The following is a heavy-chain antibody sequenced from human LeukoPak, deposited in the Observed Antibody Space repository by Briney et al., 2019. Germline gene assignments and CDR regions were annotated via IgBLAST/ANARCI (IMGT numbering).Heavy chain of an antibody. V-gene: IGHV1-69*13. CDR1: GGTFSSYA. D-gene: IGHD5-12*01. CDR3: ASGLRRYGMDV. J-gene: IGHJ6*02. Sequence: ASVKVSCKASGGTFSSYAISWVRQAPGHELEWMGGIIPIFGTANYAQKFQGRVTITADESTSTAYMELSSLRSEDTAVYYCASGLRRYGMDVWGQGTLVTVSS. CDR2: IIPIFGTA.